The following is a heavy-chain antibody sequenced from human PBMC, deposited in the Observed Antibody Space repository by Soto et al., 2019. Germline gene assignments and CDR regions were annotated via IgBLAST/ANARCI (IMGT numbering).Heavy chain of an antibody. CDR2: IFPDDSDV. Sequence: PGESLKISCKGSGYIFTTYWIAWVRQMPGKGLEWIGIIFPDDSDVRYSPSFQGQVTISADKSINTAYLQWSSLKASDNAIYYCERSYNWNSAATDYWGQGTLVTVSS. D-gene: IGHD1-20*01. CDR3: ERSYNWNSAATDY. CDR1: GYIFTTYW. V-gene: IGHV5-51*01. J-gene: IGHJ4*02.